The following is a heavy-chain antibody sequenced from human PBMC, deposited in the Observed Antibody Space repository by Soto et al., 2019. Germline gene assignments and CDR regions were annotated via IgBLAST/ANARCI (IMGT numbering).Heavy chain of an antibody. V-gene: IGHV4-39*01. D-gene: IGHD1-1*01. Sequence: QLQLQESGPGLVKPSETLSLTCSVSGYSISSDNFYWGWIRQPPGKGLEWIGTIYYSGSTYYDPSLKSRVTMSVDTSKNQFSLKLSSVTAADTAVYYCARSFSDNWRPNWFDPWGLGTLVTVSS. CDR2: IYYSGST. J-gene: IGHJ5*02. CDR1: GYSISSDNFY. CDR3: ARSFSDNWRPNWFDP.